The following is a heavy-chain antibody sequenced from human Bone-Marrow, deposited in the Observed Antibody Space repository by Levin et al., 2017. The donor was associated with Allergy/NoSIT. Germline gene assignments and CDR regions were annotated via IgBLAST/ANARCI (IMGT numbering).Heavy chain of an antibody. Sequence: GESLKISCEASGFTFTNYWMSWVRQSPGKGLEWVASIKQDGSAKNYVDSVKGRFTISRDNAKNSLFLQMNSLRDEDTAVYYCARHDYGDNFFDYWGQGTLVTVSS. D-gene: IGHD4-17*01. CDR3: ARHDYGDNFFDY. J-gene: IGHJ4*02. V-gene: IGHV3-7*01. CDR1: GFTFTNYW. CDR2: IKQDGSAK.